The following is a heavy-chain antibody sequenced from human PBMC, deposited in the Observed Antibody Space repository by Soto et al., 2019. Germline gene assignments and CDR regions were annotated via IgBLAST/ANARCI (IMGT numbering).Heavy chain of an antibody. CDR1: GFTLPTYA. CDR3: AREPAALDY. CDR2: ISGSDGST. J-gene: IGHJ4*02. Sequence: CAASGFTLPTYAMSWVRQAPGKGLEWVSSISGSDGSTYYANSVKGRFTISRDNSKNTLYLQMNSLRAEATAVYYCAREPAALDYWGQGTLVTVSS. V-gene: IGHV3-23*01.